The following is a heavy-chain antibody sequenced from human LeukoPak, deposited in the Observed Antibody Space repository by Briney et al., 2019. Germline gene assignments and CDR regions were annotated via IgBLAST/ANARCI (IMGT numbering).Heavy chain of an antibody. CDR3: ARFGVAANAFRVVYFDY. Sequence: GGSLRLSCAASGFTFSSYWMSWVRQAPEKGLEWVANIKQDGSEKYYVDSVKGRFTISRDNAKNSLYLQMNSLRAEDTAVYYCARFGVAANAFRVVYFDYWGQGTLVTVSS. J-gene: IGHJ4*02. D-gene: IGHD2-15*01. V-gene: IGHV3-7*01. CDR2: IKQDGSEK. CDR1: GFTFSSYW.